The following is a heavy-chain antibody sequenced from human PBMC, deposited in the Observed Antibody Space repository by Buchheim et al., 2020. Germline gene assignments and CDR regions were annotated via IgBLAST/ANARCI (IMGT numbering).Heavy chain of an antibody. CDR3: ARSGYGQNYFDY. J-gene: IGHJ4*02. CDR2: IGWDDDN. CDR1: GFSLSTSGVR. V-gene: IGHV2-70*04. Sequence: QVTLKESGPALVKPTQTLTLTCTFSGFSLSTSGVRVNWIRQRPGKALEWLARIGWDDDNFYASSLKTRLTISKDTSKDQVFLRMTNMDPVDTATYFCARSGYGQNYFDYWGQGTL. D-gene: IGHD3-10*01.